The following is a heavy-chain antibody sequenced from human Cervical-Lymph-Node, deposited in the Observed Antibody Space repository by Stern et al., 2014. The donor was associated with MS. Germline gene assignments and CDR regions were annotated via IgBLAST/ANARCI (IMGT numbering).Heavy chain of an antibody. CDR1: GYLFDDYW. Sequence: QLVQSGAEVKKPGESLKISCEASGYLFDDYWIGWVRQMSGRGLELVAIIFPRDSNTRYSPSVQGQVTISATKSISTASLPWSSLKASAPAMYYCARSPATPSGYDRFDYWGQGALVTVSS. CDR3: ARSPATPSGYDRFDY. V-gene: IGHV5-51*03. D-gene: IGHD5-12*01. J-gene: IGHJ4*02. CDR2: IFPRDSNT.